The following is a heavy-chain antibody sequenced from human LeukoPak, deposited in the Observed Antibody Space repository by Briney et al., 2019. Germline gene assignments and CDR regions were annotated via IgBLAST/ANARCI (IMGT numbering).Heavy chain of an antibody. CDR3: AKVGITFGGVPYYFDY. J-gene: IGHJ4*02. CDR2: ISWNSGSI. Sequence: PGGSLRLSCAVSGFTFDDYAMHWVRQAPGKGLEWVSGISWNSGSIGYAVSVKGRFTISRDNAKNSLYLQMNSLRAEDTAVYYCAKVGITFGGVPYYFDYWGQGTLVTVSS. V-gene: IGHV3-9*01. CDR1: GFTFDDYA. D-gene: IGHD3-16*01.